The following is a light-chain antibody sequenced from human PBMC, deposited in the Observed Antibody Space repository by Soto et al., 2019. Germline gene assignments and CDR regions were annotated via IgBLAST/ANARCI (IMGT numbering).Light chain of an antibody. CDR2: AAI. CDR1: QTITTY. J-gene: IGKJ2*01. V-gene: IGKV1-39*01. CDR3: QQTYSTPHT. Sequence: DIQLTQFPSSLSASVGDRVTITCRASQTITTYLNWYQHKPGKAPKLLIYAAISLQSGVPSRLSGSGSGTDFTLTISSLQPEDFATYYCQQTYSTPHTFGQGTKVDIK.